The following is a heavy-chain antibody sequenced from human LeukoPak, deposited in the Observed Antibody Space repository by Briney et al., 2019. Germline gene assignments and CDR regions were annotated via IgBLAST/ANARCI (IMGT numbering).Heavy chain of an antibody. Sequence: PSETLSLTCTVSGGSISSSSYYWGWIRQPPGKGLEWIGSLYYSGSTNYNPSLKSRLTISVDTAKNQFSLKLSSVTAADTAVYYCAMGITMSYWGQGTLVTVSS. V-gene: IGHV4-39*07. CDR3: AMGITMSY. CDR1: GGSISSSSYY. D-gene: IGHD3-22*01. J-gene: IGHJ4*02. CDR2: LYYSGST.